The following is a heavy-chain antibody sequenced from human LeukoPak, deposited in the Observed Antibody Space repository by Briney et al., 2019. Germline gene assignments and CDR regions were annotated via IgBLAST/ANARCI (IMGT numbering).Heavy chain of an antibody. CDR2: ISNNGGST. D-gene: IGHD3-10*01. V-gene: IGHV3-64*01. CDR3: AREGVSRGYTFDI. Sequence: GGSLRLSCAASGLTFSYYAMHWVRQAPGKGLEYVSSISNNGGSTDYANSVKGRFTISRDNSKNTLYLQMGSLRAEDMAVYYCAREGVSRGYTFDIWGQGTMVTVSS. CDR1: GLTFSYYA. J-gene: IGHJ3*02.